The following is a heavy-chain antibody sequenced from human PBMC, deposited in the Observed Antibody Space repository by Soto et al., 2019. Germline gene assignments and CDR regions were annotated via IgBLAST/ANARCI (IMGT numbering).Heavy chain of an antibody. CDR2: ISSSSSYI. CDR3: AKDSGPVLWFGRGAFDI. V-gene: IGHV3-21*01. J-gene: IGHJ3*02. CDR1: GFTFSSYS. D-gene: IGHD3-10*01. Sequence: PGGSLRLSCAASGFTFSSYSMNWVRQAPGKGLEWVSSISSSSSYIYYADSVKGRFTISRDNAKNSLYLQMNSLRAEDTAVYYCAKDSGPVLWFGRGAFDIWGQGTMVTVSS.